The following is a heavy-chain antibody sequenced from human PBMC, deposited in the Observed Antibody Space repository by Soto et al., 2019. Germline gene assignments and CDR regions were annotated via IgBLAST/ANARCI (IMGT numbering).Heavy chain of an antibody. CDR2: IWYDGSNK. Sequence: GGSLRLSCAASGFTFSNYGMHWVRQAPGKGLEWVAVIWYDGSNKYYADSAKGRFTISRDNSKNTLYVQMNSLRAEDTAVYYCARDPSHGSGSYLDYWGQGTLVTVSS. J-gene: IGHJ4*02. CDR1: GFTFSNYG. D-gene: IGHD3-10*01. V-gene: IGHV3-33*01. CDR3: ARDPSHGSGSYLDY.